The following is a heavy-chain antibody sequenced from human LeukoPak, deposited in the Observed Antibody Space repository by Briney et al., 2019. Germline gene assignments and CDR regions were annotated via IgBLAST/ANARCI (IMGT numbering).Heavy chain of an antibody. V-gene: IGHV4-31*03. J-gene: IGHJ4*02. CDR2: IYYSGST. Sequence: PSETLSLTCTVSGGSISSGGYYWSWIRQHPGKGLEWIGYIYYSGSTYYNPSLKSRVTISVDTSKNQFSLKLSSVTAADTAVYYCARGRSDIVVVPAAYFDYWGQGTLVTVSS. D-gene: IGHD2-2*01. CDR1: GGSISSGGYY. CDR3: ARGRSDIVVVPAAYFDY.